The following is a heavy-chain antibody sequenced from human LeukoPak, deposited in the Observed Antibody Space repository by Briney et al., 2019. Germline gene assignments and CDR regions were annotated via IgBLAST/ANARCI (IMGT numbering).Heavy chain of an antibody. V-gene: IGHV4-39*01. Sequence: PSETLSLTCTVSGGSISSSSHYWGWIRQPPGKGLEWIGSIYYSGSTYYNPSLKSRVTIPVDTSKNQFSLKLSSMTAADTAVYYCARHCSSTACPFDYWGQGTLVTVSS. CDR3: ARHCSSTACPFDY. CDR1: GGSISSSSHY. D-gene: IGHD2-2*01. J-gene: IGHJ4*02. CDR2: IYYSGST.